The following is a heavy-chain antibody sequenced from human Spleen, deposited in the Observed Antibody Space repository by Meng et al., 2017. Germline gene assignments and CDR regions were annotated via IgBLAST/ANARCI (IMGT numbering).Heavy chain of an antibody. Sequence: GSLRLSCTVSGGSISSYYWSWIRQPPGKGLAWIGYINYSGSTNCNPSLKSRVTISVDTSKNQFSLKLSSVTAADTAVYYCASHIAAAGQFDYWGQGTLVTVSS. CDR2: INYSGST. J-gene: IGHJ4*02. D-gene: IGHD6-13*01. V-gene: IGHV4-59*01. CDR1: GGSISSYY. CDR3: ASHIAAAGQFDY.